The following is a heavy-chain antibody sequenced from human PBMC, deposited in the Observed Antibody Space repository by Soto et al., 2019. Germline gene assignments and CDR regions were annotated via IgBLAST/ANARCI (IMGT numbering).Heavy chain of an antibody. CDR1: GCSISSSSYY. D-gene: IGHD4-17*01. CDR2: IYYSGST. Sequence: ASETLSLTCTFSGCSISSSSYYWGWIRQPPGKGLEWIGSIYYSGSTYYNPSLKSRVTISVDTSKNQFSLKLSSVTAADTAVYYCARSMTTVVTLDYWGQGTLVTVSS. V-gene: IGHV4-39*01. CDR3: ARSMTTVVTLDY. J-gene: IGHJ4*02.